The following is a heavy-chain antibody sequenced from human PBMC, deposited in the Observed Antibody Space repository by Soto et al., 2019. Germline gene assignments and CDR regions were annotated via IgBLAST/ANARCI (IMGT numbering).Heavy chain of an antibody. CDR1: GGSISSGDYY. CDR3: ARTKTSSTSFHVDY. D-gene: IGHD2-2*01. J-gene: IGHJ4*02. V-gene: IGHV4-31*03. CDR2: IYYSGST. Sequence: QVQLQESGPGLVKPSQTLSLTCTVSGGSISSGDYYWTWIRQHPGKGLEWIGYIYYSGSTKHNPSLKSRITISVDTSKNQFSRKLNSVTAADTAVYYWARTKTSSTSFHVDYWGQGTQVTVSS.